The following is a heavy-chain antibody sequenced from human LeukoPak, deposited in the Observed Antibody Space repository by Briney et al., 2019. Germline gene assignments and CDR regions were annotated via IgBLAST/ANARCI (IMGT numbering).Heavy chain of an antibody. CDR2: INHSGST. Sequence: PSETLSLTCAVYGGSFSGYYWSWIRQLPGKGLEWIGEINHSGSTNYNPSLKSRVTISVDTSKNQFSLKLSSVTAAGTAVYYCARGPSGDSSGYYPPYFDYWGQGTLVTVSS. J-gene: IGHJ4*02. V-gene: IGHV4-34*01. D-gene: IGHD3-22*01. CDR3: ARGPSGDSSGYYPPYFDY. CDR1: GGSFSGYY.